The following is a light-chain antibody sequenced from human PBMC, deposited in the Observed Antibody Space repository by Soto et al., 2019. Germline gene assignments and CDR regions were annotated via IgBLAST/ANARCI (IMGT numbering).Light chain of an antibody. CDR3: QQYGSSPT. CDR1: QSVGNN. Sequence: EIVLTQSPATLSLSPGERATLSCRASQSVGNNLAWYQQKRGQAPGLLIYEASTRATGIPARFSGSGSGTDFTLTISSLQAEDVAVYHCQQYGSSPTFGQGTKVDNK. J-gene: IGKJ1*01. V-gene: IGKV3-20*01. CDR2: EAS.